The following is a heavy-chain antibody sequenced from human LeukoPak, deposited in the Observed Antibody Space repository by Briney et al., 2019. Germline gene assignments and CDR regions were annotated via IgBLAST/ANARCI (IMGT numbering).Heavy chain of an antibody. CDR2: ISSSGSTI. D-gene: IGHD5-18*01. CDR1: GFTFSDYY. V-gene: IGHV3-11*01. CDR3: ARAGMDTAMVSGDDAFDI. J-gene: IGHJ3*02. Sequence: GGSLRLSCAASGFTFSDYYMSWIRQAPGKGLEWVSYISSSGSTIYYADSVKGRFTISRDNAKNSLYLQMNSLRAEDTAVYYCARAGMDTAMVSGDDAFDIWGQGTMVTVSS.